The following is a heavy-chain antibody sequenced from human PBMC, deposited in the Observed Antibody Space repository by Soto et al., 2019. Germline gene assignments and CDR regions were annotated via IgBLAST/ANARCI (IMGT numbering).Heavy chain of an antibody. V-gene: IGHV1-2*04. D-gene: IGHD2-8*01. Sequence: ASVKVSCKASGYTFTGYYFHWVRQVPGQGLEWVGRINPKSGGTSTAQKFQGWVTMTTDTSISTASMELTRLTSDDTAIYYCARGDSTDCSNGVCSFFYNHDMDVWGQGTTVTVSS. CDR2: INPKSGGT. J-gene: IGHJ6*02. CDR3: ARGDSTDCSNGVCSFFYNHDMDV. CDR1: GYTFTGYY.